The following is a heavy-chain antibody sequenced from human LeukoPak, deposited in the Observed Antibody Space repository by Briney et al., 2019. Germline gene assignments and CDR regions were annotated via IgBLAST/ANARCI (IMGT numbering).Heavy chain of an antibody. CDR2: ISSDNGIP. V-gene: IGHV1-18*01. CDR1: GNTNNKFG. Sequence: ASVKVSCKASGNTNNKFGVTWVRQAPGQVLEWIGWISSDNGIPRYADKFQGRVTITSDKSTTTSYMEVRSLRSDDTAVYFCANVAKGRFFFYYMDVWGKGTTVTVSS. CDR3: ANVAKGRFFFYYMDV. J-gene: IGHJ6*03. D-gene: IGHD3-10*01.